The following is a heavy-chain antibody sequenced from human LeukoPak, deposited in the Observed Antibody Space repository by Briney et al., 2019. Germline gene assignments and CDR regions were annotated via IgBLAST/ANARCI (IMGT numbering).Heavy chain of an antibody. V-gene: IGHV4-34*01. CDR2: INHSGST. CDR3: ARGRKGGNCDIVTGYYPMANYFDY. J-gene: IGHJ4*02. CDR1: GGSFSGYY. D-gene: IGHD3-9*01. Sequence: SETLSLTCAVYGGSFSGYYWSWIRQPPGKGLEWIGEINHSGSTNYNPSLKSRVTISVDTSKNQFSLKLSSVTAADTAVYYCARGRKGGNCDIVTGYYPMANYFDYWGQGTLVTVSS.